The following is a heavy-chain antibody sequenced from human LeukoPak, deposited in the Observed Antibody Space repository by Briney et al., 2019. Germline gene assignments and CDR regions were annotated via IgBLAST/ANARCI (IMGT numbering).Heavy chain of an antibody. Sequence: GGSLRLSCAASGFTFSSYAMSWVRQAPWKGLEWVANIKQDGNEKYYVDSVRGRFTISRDNAKNSLYLQMNSLRAEDTAVYYCAREGSSWYIDYWGQGTLVTVSS. CDR3: AREGSSWYIDY. J-gene: IGHJ4*02. CDR1: GFTFSSYA. V-gene: IGHV3-7*01. CDR2: IKQDGNEK. D-gene: IGHD6-13*01.